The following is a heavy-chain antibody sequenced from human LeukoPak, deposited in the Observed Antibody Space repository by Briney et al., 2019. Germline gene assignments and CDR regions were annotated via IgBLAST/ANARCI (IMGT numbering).Heavy chain of an antibody. CDR2: ISSSGSTI. CDR1: GFTFSSYE. J-gene: IGHJ4*02. D-gene: IGHD3-10*01. CDR3: ARGGVPSFDY. V-gene: IGHV3-48*03. Sequence: GGSLRLSCAASGFTFSSYEMNWVRQAPGKGLGWLSYISSSGSTIYYADSVKGRFTISRDNAKISLYLQMNSLRAEDTAVYYCARGGVPSFDYWGQGTLVTVSS.